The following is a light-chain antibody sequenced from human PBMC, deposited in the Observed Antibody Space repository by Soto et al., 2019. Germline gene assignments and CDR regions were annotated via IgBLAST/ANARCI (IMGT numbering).Light chain of an antibody. J-gene: IGKJ1*01. CDR2: DAS. CDR1: QGIVRW. V-gene: IGKV1-5*01. CDR3: QHYYGFSRT. Sequence: DIQMTQSPSTLSASVGDRVTITCRASQGIVRWLAWYQQKPGKAPKLLIYDASSLESGVPSRFSGSGAGTEFTLTISSLQPYDFATYYCQHYYGFSRTFGQGTRVEIK.